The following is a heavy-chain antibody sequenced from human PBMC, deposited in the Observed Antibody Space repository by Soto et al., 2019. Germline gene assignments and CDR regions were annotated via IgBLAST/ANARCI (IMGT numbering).Heavy chain of an antibody. Sequence: SETLSLTCTVSGGSISSSSYYWGWIRQPPGKGLEWIGSIYYSGSPYYNPSLKSRVTISVDTSKNKFSLRLSSVTAADTAVYYCARQPNSSSYYYYMDVWGKGTTVTVSS. CDR2: IYYSGSP. CDR3: ARQPNSSSYYYYMDV. D-gene: IGHD6-6*01. V-gene: IGHV4-39*01. CDR1: GGSISSSSYY. J-gene: IGHJ6*03.